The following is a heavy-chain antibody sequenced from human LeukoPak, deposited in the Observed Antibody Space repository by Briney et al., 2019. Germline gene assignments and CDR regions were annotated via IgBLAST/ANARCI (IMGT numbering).Heavy chain of an antibody. CDR1: GFTFSNYA. D-gene: IGHD3-16*01. CDR3: ARDWGCDY. CDR2: ISNDGTYK. V-gene: IGHV3-30-3*01. J-gene: IGHJ4*02. Sequence: PGRSLRLSCAASGFTFSNYAIHCVRQAPGKGLEWVAVISNDGTYKNYADSVKGRFTISRDNSKNTLYLQMDSLRVDDTAVYYCARDWGCDYWGQGTLVTVSP.